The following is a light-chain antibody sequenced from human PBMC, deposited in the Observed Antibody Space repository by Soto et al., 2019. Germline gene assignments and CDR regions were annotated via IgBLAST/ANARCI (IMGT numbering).Light chain of an antibody. CDR3: LQSLHLPRA. CDR2: EVS. V-gene: IGKV2D-29*01. CDR1: QSLLHSDAKTY. Sequence: VMTQTPLSLYVTPGEPPSISCKSSQSLLHSDAKTYLYWYLQKPGEPPPLVIYEVSNGFSGVPERFSGSGSGTDFTLKISRVEAEDVGVYYCLQSLHLPRAFGQGTKVEIK. J-gene: IGKJ1*01.